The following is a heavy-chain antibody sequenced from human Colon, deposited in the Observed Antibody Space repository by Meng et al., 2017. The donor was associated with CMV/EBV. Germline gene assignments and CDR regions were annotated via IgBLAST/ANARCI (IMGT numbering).Heavy chain of an antibody. CDR1: GYTFTSYY. Sequence: ASVKVSCKASGYTFTSYYTHWVRQAPGQGLEWMGIINPSGGSTSYAQKFQGRVTMTRDTSTSTVYMELSSLRSEDTAVYYCARVGVVVPAARRDYYGMDVWGQGTTVTVSS. D-gene: IGHD2-2*01. CDR2: INPSGGST. CDR3: ARVGVVVPAARRDYYGMDV. V-gene: IGHV1-46*01. J-gene: IGHJ6*02.